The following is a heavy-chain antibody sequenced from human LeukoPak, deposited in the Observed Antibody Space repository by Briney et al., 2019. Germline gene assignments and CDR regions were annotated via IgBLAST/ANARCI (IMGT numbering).Heavy chain of an antibody. D-gene: IGHD3-10*01. Sequence: PSETLSLTCTVSGGSISSYYWSWIRQPPGKGLEWIGYIYYSGSTNYNPSLKSRVTISVDTSKNQFSLKLSSVTAADTAVYYCARAMVRGVIRLFDYWGQGTLVTVSS. CDR2: IYYSGST. CDR3: ARAMVRGVIRLFDY. V-gene: IGHV4-59*01. J-gene: IGHJ4*02. CDR1: GGSISSYY.